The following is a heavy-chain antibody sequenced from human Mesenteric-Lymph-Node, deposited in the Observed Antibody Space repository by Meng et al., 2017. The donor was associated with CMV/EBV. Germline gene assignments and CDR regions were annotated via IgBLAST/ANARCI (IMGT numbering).Heavy chain of an antibody. CDR3: ARDRDGYNLFDY. V-gene: IGHV4-31*03. CDR2: IYYSGST. D-gene: IGHD5-24*01. J-gene: IGHJ4*02. CDR1: GGSISSGGYY. Sequence: CTVSGGSISSGGYYWSWIRQHPGKGLEWIGYIYYSGSTYYNPSLKSRVSISVDTSKNQFSLKLSSVTAADTAVYYCARDRDGYNLFDYWGQGTLVTVSS.